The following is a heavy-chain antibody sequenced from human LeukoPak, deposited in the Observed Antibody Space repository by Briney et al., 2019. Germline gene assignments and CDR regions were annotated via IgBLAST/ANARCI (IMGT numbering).Heavy chain of an antibody. J-gene: IGHJ4*02. CDR2: ISAGGGST. Sequence: GGSLRLSCAASRFTFSTYAMTWVRQAPGKGLEWVSSISAGGGSTYYADSVKGRFTIFRDNSKNTLYLQMNSLRAEDTAVYYCAKGSRGSGTYYFDYWGQGTLVTVSS. V-gene: IGHV3-23*01. D-gene: IGHD1-26*01. CDR3: AKGSRGSGTYYFDY. CDR1: RFTFSTYA.